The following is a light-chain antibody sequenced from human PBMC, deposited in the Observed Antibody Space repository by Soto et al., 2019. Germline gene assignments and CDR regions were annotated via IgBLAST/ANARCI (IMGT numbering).Light chain of an antibody. CDR1: QSVYSY. Sequence: EIVLTQSPATLSLSPGERATLSCTASQSVYSYLAWYQQKPGQAPRLLIYDASNRATGIPARFSGSGSGTDFSLTISSLEPEDFAVYYCQQRSNWPPEITFGQGTRLEIK. V-gene: IGKV3-11*01. J-gene: IGKJ5*01. CDR2: DAS. CDR3: QQRSNWPPEIT.